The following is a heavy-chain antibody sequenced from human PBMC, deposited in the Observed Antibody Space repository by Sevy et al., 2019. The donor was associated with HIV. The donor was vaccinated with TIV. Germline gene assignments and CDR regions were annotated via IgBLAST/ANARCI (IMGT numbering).Heavy chain of an antibody. D-gene: IGHD2-2*01. CDR1: GFTFSGSA. CDR2: IRSKANSYAT. CDR3: ASLVVVPAAPGHWFDP. V-gene: IGHV3-73*01. Sequence: GGSLRLSCAASGFTFSGSAMHWVRQASGKGLEWVGRIRSKANSYATAYAASVKGRFTISRDDSKNTAYLQMNSLKTEDTAVYYCASLVVVPAAPGHWFDPWGQGTLATVSS. J-gene: IGHJ5*02.